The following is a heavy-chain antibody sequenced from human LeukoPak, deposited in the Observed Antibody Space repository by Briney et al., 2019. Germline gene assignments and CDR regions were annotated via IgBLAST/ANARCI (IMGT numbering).Heavy chain of an antibody. CDR2: ISSIGSTI. D-gene: IGHD6-13*01. CDR1: GFTFSSYE. J-gene: IGHJ6*02. Sequence: GGSLRLSCAASGFTFSSYEMNWVRQAPGKGLEWVSYISSIGSTIYYEDSVKGRFTIARENAKNSLYLQMNSLRAEDTAVYYCARGAYTAAGSHPSYYYYYGMDVWGQGTTVTVSS. V-gene: IGHV3-48*03. CDR3: ARGAYTAAGSHPSYYYYYGMDV.